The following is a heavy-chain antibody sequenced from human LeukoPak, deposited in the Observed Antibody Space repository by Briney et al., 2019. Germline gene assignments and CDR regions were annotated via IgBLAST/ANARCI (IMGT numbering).Heavy chain of an antibody. V-gene: IGHV4-39*07. D-gene: IGHD5-24*01. CDR1: GGSISSSSYY. CDR2: IYYSGST. CDR3: TRDRRDGYNYVDI. J-gene: IGHJ4*02. Sequence: SETLSLTCTVSGGSISSSSYYWGWIRQPPGKGLEWIGSIYYSGSTYYNPSLKSRVTISVDTSKNQFSLKLSSVTAADTAVYYCTRDRRDGYNYVDIWGQGTLVTVSS.